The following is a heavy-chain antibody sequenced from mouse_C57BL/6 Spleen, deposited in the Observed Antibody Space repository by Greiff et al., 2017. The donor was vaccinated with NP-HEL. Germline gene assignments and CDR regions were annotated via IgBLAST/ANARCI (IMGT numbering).Heavy chain of an antibody. D-gene: IGHD2-5*01. CDR1: GYTFTSYW. CDR3: AGYSNSYAMDY. Sequence: QVQLQQPGAELVMPGASVKLSCKASGYTFTSYWMHWVKQRPGQGLEWIGEIDPSDSYTNYNQKFKGKSTLTVDKSSSTAYMQLSSLTSEDAAVYYCAGYSNSYAMDYWGQGTSVTVSS. J-gene: IGHJ4*01. V-gene: IGHV1-69*01. CDR2: IDPSDSYT.